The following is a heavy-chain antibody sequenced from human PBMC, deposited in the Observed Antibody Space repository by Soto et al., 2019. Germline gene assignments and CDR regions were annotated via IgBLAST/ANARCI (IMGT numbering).Heavy chain of an antibody. J-gene: IGHJ4*02. D-gene: IGHD3-22*01. CDR3: AKSKVKRDSSGYFYPDY. CDR1: GFTFSSYA. V-gene: IGHV3-23*01. Sequence: PGGSLRISCAASGFTFSSYAMSWVRQAPGKGLEWVSAISGSGGSTYYADSVKGRFTISRDNSKNTLYLQMNSLRAADTAVYYCAKSKVKRDSSGYFYPDYWGQGTLVTVSS. CDR2: ISGSGGST.